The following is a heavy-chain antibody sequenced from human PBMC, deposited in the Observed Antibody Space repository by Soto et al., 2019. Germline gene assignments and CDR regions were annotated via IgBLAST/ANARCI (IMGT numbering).Heavy chain of an antibody. D-gene: IGHD3-22*01. CDR2: INPSGGST. CDR3: ARVGDSSGYYYYYYGMDV. V-gene: IGHV1-46*01. Sequence: ASVKVSCKASGYTFTSYYMHWVRQAPGQGLEWMGIINPSGGSTSYAQKFQGRVTMTRDTSTSTVYMELSSLRSEDTAVYYCARVGDSSGYYYYYYGMDVWGQGTTVTAP. CDR1: GYTFTSYY. J-gene: IGHJ6*02.